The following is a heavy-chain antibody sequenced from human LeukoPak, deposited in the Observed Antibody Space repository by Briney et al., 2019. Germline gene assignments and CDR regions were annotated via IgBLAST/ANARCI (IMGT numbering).Heavy chain of an antibody. CDR1: GGSISSGGYS. V-gene: IGHV4-30-2*01. D-gene: IGHD4-17*01. CDR2: IYHSGST. J-gene: IGHJ4*02. Sequence: KTSETLSLTCAVSGGSISSGGYSWSWIRQPPGKGLEWIGYIYHSGSTYYNPSLKSRVTISVDRSKNQFSLKLSSVTAADTAVYYCARALYGDYSGGYYLDDWGQGTLVTVSS. CDR3: ARALYGDYSGGYYLDD.